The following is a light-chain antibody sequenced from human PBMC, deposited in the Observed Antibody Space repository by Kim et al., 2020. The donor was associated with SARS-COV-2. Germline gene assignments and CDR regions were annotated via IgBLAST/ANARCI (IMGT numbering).Light chain of an antibody. J-gene: IGLJ3*02. CDR1: NIGSKS. CDR3: QVWDSSSDHVV. V-gene: IGLV3-21*04. Sequence: APGMTARITCGGNNIGSKSVHGYQQKPGQAPVLVIYYDSDRPSGIPERFSGSNSGNTATLTISRVEAGDEADYYCQVWDSSSDHVVFGGGTQLTVL. CDR2: YDS.